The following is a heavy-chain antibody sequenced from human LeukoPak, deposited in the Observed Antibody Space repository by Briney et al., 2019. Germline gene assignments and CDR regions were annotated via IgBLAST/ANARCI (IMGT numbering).Heavy chain of an antibody. J-gene: IGHJ6*04. CDR2: INADNGNT. CDR1: GYTFTNYA. CDR3: ARAIYCSSTSCYYLPYYYGMDV. Sequence: WASVKVSCTASGYTFTNYAMHWVRQAPGQRLEWMGWINADNGNTKYSQKFQGRVTITRDTSASTAYMELSSLRSEDTAVYYCARAIYCSSTSCYYLPYYYGMDVWGKGTTVTVSS. V-gene: IGHV1-3*01. D-gene: IGHD2-2*01.